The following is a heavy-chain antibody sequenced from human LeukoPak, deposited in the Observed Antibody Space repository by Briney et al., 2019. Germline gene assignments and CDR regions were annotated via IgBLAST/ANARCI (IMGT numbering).Heavy chain of an antibody. D-gene: IGHD6-6*01. CDR2: ISSSGGDKT. J-gene: IGHJ4*02. CDR1: GFTFSSYA. CDR3: AIIPYSSSVLWFFDY. Sequence: PGGSLRLSCSASGFTFSSYAMRWVRQAPGGGLQWVSGISSSGGDKTYYIDSVKGRFTISRDDSRNTLYLQMNSLRAEDTAVYYCAIIPYSSSVLWFFDYWGQGTLVTVSS. V-gene: IGHV3-23*01.